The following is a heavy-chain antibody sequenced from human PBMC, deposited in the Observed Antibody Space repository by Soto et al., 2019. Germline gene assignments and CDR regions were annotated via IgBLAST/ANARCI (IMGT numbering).Heavy chain of an antibody. Sequence: QVQLVQSGAEVKKPGSSVKVSCKASGGTFSSYAISWVRQAPGQGLEWMGGIIPIFGTANYAQKFQGRVTITAGESTSTAYMELSSLRSEDTAVYYRARSGSGFKRFDPWGQGTLVTVSS. CDR2: IIPIFGTA. D-gene: IGHD6-19*01. CDR3: ARSGSGFKRFDP. CDR1: GGTFSSYA. V-gene: IGHV1-69*12. J-gene: IGHJ5*02.